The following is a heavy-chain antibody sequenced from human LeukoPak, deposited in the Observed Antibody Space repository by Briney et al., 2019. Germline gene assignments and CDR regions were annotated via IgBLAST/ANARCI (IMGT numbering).Heavy chain of an antibody. CDR1: GGSISSYY. V-gene: IGHV4-59*01. J-gene: IGHJ6*03. CDR2: IYYSGNT. Sequence: PSETLSLTCTVSGGSISSYYWSWIRQPPGKGLEWIGYIYYSGNTNYNPSLKSRVTISVDTSKNQFSLKLSSVTAADTAVYYCARGSSWLYYYYYYYMDVWGKGTTVTVSS. D-gene: IGHD6-13*01. CDR3: ARGSSWLYYYYYYYMDV.